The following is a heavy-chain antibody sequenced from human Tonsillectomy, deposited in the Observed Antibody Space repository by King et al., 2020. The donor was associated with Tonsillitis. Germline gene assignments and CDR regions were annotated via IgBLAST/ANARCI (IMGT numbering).Heavy chain of an antibody. J-gene: IGHJ6*02. Sequence: QLQESGPGLVKPSETLSLTCTVSGGSISTYYWSWIRQPPGKGLEWIGYIDHSGSTNYNPSLKSRVTISVDTSKNQFSLKLSSVTAADTAVYYCARDIPGWLASGGFFPGGDYYYSFGMDVWGQGTTATGSS. D-gene: IGHD6-19*01. CDR3: ARDIPGWLASGGFFPGGDYYYSFGMDV. CDR1: GGSISTYY. CDR2: IDHSGST. V-gene: IGHV4-59*01.